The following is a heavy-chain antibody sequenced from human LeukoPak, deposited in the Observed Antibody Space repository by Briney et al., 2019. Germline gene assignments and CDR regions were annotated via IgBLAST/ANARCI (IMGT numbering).Heavy chain of an antibody. Sequence: PGGTLRLSCVASGFTFSSYGLSWVRQAPGKGLEWVSAIRGSGGSTYYADSVKGRFTISRDNSKNTLYLQMNSLRAEDTAVYYCARAAAGTLVDFDYWGQGTLVTVSS. CDR3: ARAAAGTLVDFDY. CDR2: IRGSGGST. D-gene: IGHD6-13*01. V-gene: IGHV3-23*01. CDR1: GFTFSSYG. J-gene: IGHJ4*02.